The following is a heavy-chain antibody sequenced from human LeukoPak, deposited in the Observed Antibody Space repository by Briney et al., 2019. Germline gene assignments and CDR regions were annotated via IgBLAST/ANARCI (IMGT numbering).Heavy chain of an antibody. CDR3: SASFSGYDRLFDY. CDR2: TNPNSGGT. Sequence: GASVTVSCKASGYTFTGYYMHWVRQAPGQGLEWMGRTNPNSGGTNYAQKFQDRVTMTRDTSISTAYMELNRLTSDDTAVYYCSASFSGYDRLFDYWGQGTLVTVSS. CDR1: GYTFTGYY. D-gene: IGHD5-12*01. J-gene: IGHJ4*02. V-gene: IGHV1-2*06.